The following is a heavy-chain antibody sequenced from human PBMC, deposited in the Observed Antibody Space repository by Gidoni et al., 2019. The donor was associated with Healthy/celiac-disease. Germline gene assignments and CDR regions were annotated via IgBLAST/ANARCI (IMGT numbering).Heavy chain of an antibody. V-gene: IGHV4-30-4*01. D-gene: IGHD3-22*01. CDR1: GGSISSGDYY. J-gene: IGHJ3*02. CDR3: ASATMIVMGDACEI. Sequence: QVQLQESGPGLVNPSQPLSLPYPASGGSISSGDYYWSWIRQPQGKGLEWIGYIYYSGSTYYNPSLKRRVTISVDTAKNQSSLKLSSVTAADTAVYYCASATMIVMGDACEIWGQGTMVTVSS. CDR2: IYYSGST.